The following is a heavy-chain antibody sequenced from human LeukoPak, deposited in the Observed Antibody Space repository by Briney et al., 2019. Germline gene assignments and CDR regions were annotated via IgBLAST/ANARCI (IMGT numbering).Heavy chain of an antibody. CDR3: ARYEAVAGVFDY. V-gene: IGHV4-39*07. CDR1: GGSISSSSYY. J-gene: IGHJ4*02. Sequence: SETLSLTCTVSGGSISSSSYYWGWIRQPPGKGLEWIGSVYYSGSTYYNPSLKSRVTISVDTSKNQFSLKLSSVTAADTAVYYCARYEAVAGVFDYWGQGTLVTVSS. D-gene: IGHD6-19*01. CDR2: VYYSGST.